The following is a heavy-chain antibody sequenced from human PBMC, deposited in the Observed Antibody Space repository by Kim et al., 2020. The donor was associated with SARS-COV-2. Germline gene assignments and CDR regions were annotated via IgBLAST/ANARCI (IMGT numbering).Heavy chain of an antibody. J-gene: IGHJ5*02. CDR3: GRDQDFGVVIYGLVL. CDR2: IIPMFGAA. Sequence: SVKVSCKASGDTFSSYAINWVRQAPGQGLEWMGGIIPMFGAANYAQKFQGRVTITADESTNTAYMEVSSLRSEDTAVYYCGRDQDFGVVIYGLVLWGQGTLVTVSS. CDR1: GDTFSSYA. D-gene: IGHD3-3*01. V-gene: IGHV1-69*13.